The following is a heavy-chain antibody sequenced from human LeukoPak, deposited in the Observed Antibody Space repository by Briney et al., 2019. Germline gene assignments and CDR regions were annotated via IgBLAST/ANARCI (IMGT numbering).Heavy chain of an antibody. V-gene: IGHV1-46*01. J-gene: IGHJ4*02. CDR3: ARDVFGDLGY. Sequence: ASVKVSFKTSGYTFTNYYMHWVRHAPPQGLEWMGLINPSGGSRSYAQMFQGRVTMTRDMSTSTVYMELSSLTSEDTAVYYCARDVFGDLGYWGQGTLVTVSS. D-gene: IGHD3-10*01. CDR1: GYTFTNYY. CDR2: INPSGGSR.